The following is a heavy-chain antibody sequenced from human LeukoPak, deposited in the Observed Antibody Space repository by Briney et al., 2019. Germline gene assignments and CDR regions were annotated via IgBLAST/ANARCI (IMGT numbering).Heavy chain of an antibody. CDR2: IGNAGDT. D-gene: IGHD3-10*01. Sequence: GGSLRLSCAASGFTFSSYDMHWVRQATGKGLEWVSAIGNAGDTYYPGSVKGRFTISRENAKNSLYLQMNSLRAEDTAVYYCASPISTSWFGELFTWGQGTLVTVSS. J-gene: IGHJ5*02. CDR3: ASPISTSWFGELFT. CDR1: GFTFSSYD. V-gene: IGHV3-13*01.